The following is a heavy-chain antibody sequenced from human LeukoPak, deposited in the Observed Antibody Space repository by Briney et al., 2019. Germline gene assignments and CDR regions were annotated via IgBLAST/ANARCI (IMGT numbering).Heavy chain of an antibody. V-gene: IGHV1-46*01. J-gene: IGHJ4*02. CDR2: IHPRSGNA. Sequence: ASVKVSCKASGYTFTGYCMHWVRQAPAQGLEWMGLIHPRSGNANYAQNFQGRVTMTRDTSTSTVYMELSGLRSEDTAVYYCATDGAMTTGEYWGQGTLVAVSS. CDR1: GYTFTGYC. D-gene: IGHD4-17*01. CDR3: ATDGAMTTGEY.